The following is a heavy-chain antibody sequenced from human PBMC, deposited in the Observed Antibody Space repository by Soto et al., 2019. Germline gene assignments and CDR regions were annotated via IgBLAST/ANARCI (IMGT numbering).Heavy chain of an antibody. Sequence: GASVKVSCKASGYTFTGYYMHWVRQAPGQGLEWMGWINPNSGGTNYAPKFQGRVTMTRDTSISTAYMELSRLRSDDTAVYYCARDPTIAGLPHAFDIWGQGTMVTVSS. CDR3: ARDPTIAGLPHAFDI. D-gene: IGHD6-6*01. CDR2: INPNSGGT. V-gene: IGHV1-2*02. J-gene: IGHJ3*02. CDR1: GYTFTGYY.